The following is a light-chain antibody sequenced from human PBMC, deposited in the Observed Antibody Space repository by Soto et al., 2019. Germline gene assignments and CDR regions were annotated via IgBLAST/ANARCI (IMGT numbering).Light chain of an antibody. CDR2: GAS. Sequence: EIVLTQSPGTLSLSPGERATLSCRASQSVSSSYLAWYQQKPGQAPRLLIYGASSRATGIPDRFSGSGSGTDFTLTISRLEPEDFAVYYCQQYDSSPSFPFGPGTKVDI. CDR1: QSVSSSY. V-gene: IGKV3-20*01. J-gene: IGKJ3*01. CDR3: QQYDSSPSFP.